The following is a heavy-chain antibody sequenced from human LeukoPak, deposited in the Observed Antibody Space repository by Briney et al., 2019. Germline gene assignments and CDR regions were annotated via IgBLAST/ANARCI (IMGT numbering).Heavy chain of an antibody. CDR1: AFSLSAYN. V-gene: IGHV3-21*04. D-gene: IGHD1-26*01. CDR2: ISYTGTYI. CDR3: VRDRGTYRPIDY. J-gene: IGHJ4*02. Sequence: GGSLRLSCAASAFSLSAYNMNWVRQAPGKGLEWVSSISYTGTYIYYADSVKGRFTISRDNAQNSLYPQMNSLRAEDTAVYYCVRDRGTYRPIDYWGQGTLVTVSS.